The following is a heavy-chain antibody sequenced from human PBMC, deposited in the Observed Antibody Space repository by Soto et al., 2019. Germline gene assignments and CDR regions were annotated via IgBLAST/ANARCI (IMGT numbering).Heavy chain of an antibody. CDR3: AKDRNEGPVTTQGY. D-gene: IGHD4-17*01. CDR2: ISYDGSNK. Sequence: QVQLVESGGGVVQPGRSLRLSCAASGFTFSSYGMHWVRQAPCKGLEWVAVISYDGSNKYYADSVKGRFTISRDNSKNTLYLQMNSLRAEDTAVYYCAKDRNEGPVTTQGYWGQGTLVTVSS. J-gene: IGHJ4*02. V-gene: IGHV3-30*18. CDR1: GFTFSSYG.